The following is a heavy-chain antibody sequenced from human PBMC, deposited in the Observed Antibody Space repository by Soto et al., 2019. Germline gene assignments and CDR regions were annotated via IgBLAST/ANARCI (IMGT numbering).Heavy chain of an antibody. D-gene: IGHD5-12*01. J-gene: IGHJ6*02. Sequence: GASVKVSCKVSGYTLTELSMHWVRQAPGKGLEWMGGFDPEDGETIYAQKFQGRVTMTEDTSTDTAYMELSSLRSEDTAVYYCARGHGGYDYFHYYYGMDVWGQGATVTVSS. V-gene: IGHV1-24*01. CDR3: ARGHGGYDYFHYYYGMDV. CDR1: GYTLTELS. CDR2: FDPEDGET.